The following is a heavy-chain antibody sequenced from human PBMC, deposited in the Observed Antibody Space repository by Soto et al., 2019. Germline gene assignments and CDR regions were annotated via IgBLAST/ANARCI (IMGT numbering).Heavy chain of an antibody. D-gene: IGHD1-1*01. CDR2: MNPNSGNT. CDR1: GYTFNNYD. V-gene: IGHV1-8*02. J-gene: IGHJ4*02. Sequence: TSVKVSCKASGYTFNNYDIHWVRQAPGHGLEWMGWMNPNSGNTGYAQNFRGRVTMTQNPDIATAYKELNSLRSDDTATYYCTKAYGAATFGFWGQGTRV. CDR3: TKAYGAATFGF.